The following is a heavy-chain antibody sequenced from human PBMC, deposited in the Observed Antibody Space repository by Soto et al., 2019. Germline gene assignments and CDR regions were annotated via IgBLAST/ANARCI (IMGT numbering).Heavy chain of an antibody. CDR2: IIPVFQTA. V-gene: IGHV1-69*13. CDR3: ARGGSGYTWFNEF. Sequence: GASVKVSCQPSGGLFSSYPISWVRQVPGQGLEWMGGIIPVFQTAYYTQRFQGRVTITADESTNTAYMGLSSLRSEDTAIYYCARGGSGYTWFNEFWGQGTLVTVSS. D-gene: IGHD3-22*01. CDR1: GGLFSSYP. J-gene: IGHJ4*02.